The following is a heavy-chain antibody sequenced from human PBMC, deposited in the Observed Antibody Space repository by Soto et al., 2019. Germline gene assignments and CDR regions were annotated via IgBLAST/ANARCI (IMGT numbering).Heavy chain of an antibody. V-gene: IGHV3-33*01. CDR3: ARGTASSWYFAY. J-gene: IGHJ4*02. CDR2: IRHDGSDK. Sequence: VAGIRHDGSDKYYADSVKGRFTISRDNSNNALYLQINSLRAEDTAVYFCARGTASSWYFAYWGQGTLVTVSS. D-gene: IGHD6-13*01.